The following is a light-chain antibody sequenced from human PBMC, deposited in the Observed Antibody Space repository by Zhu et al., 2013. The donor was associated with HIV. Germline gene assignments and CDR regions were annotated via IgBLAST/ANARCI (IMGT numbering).Light chain of an antibody. CDR3: QQCGSSPLT. CDR1: QSLSSSF. Sequence: ETVMTQSPGTLSLSPGERATLSCRASQSLSSSFLAWYQQKPGQAPRLLMYGASTRGTGIPDRFSGSGSGTDFSLSISRLEPEDFAVYYCQQCGSSPLTFGGGTKVEIK. CDR2: GAS. J-gene: IGKJ4*01. V-gene: IGKV3-20*01.